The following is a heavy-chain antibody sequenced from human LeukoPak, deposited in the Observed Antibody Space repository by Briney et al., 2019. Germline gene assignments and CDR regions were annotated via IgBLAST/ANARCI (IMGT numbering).Heavy chain of an antibody. Sequence: ETLSLTCTVSGGSISNYYWTWIRQPPGKGLEWIAYMYYSGSTNYNPSLKSRVTISVDTSKNRFSLKLSSVTVADTAVYYCARIKGLHSSPTHYYYMDVWGKGTTVTVSS. D-gene: IGHD6-13*01. J-gene: IGHJ6*03. CDR1: GGSISNYY. V-gene: IGHV4-59*01. CDR3: ARIKGLHSSPTHYYYMDV. CDR2: MYYSGST.